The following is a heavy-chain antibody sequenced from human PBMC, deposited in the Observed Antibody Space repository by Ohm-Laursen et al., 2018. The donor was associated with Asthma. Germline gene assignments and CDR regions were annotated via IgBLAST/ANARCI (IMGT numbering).Heavy chain of an antibody. CDR2: ISTASTFI. J-gene: IGHJ4*02. Sequence: GSLRLSCSASGFSFSTSGMHWVRQAPGKGLEWVASISTASTFIYYADSVRGRFTTSRDNAKNLVYLQMDGLRVDDTALYYCARIGPEWELPGREYSLIHRGQGTLVTVSS. V-gene: IGHV3-21*01. D-gene: IGHD1-26*01. CDR3: ARIGPEWELPGREYSLIH. CDR1: GFSFSTSG.